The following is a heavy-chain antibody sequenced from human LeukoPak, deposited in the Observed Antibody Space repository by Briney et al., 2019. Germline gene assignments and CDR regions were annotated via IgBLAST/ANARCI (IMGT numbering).Heavy chain of an antibody. CDR2: MNPNSGNT. CDR3: ARGRGSGHKENWFDP. V-gene: IGHV1-8*01. CDR1: GYTFTTYD. Sequence: GASVTVSCTASGYTFTTYDINWVRQATGQGLEWMGWMNPNSGNTGYTQKFQGRVTMTRNTSISTAYMELSSLRSEDTAVYYCARGRGSGHKENWFDPWGQGTLVTVSS. D-gene: IGHD6-19*01. J-gene: IGHJ5*02.